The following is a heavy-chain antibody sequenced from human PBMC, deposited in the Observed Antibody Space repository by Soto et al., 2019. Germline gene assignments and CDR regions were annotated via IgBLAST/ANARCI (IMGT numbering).Heavy chain of an antibody. V-gene: IGHV4-34*01. CDR2: INHSGST. CDR1: GGSFGDYY. J-gene: IGHJ4*02. CDR3: ARLNPFFDF. Sequence: SSETLSLTCAVYGGSFGDYYWSWIRQPPGKGLEWIGEINHSGSTNYNPSLKSRVTISVDTSKNQFSLRLTSVTAADTAVFYCARLNPFFDFWGQGTLVTVSS.